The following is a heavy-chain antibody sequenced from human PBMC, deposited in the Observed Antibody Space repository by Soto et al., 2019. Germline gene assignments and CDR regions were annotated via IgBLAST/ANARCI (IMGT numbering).Heavy chain of an antibody. J-gene: IGHJ4*02. CDR3: AKGMEERVYYFDY. D-gene: IGHD1-1*01. Sequence: GGSLRLSCAASGFTFSSYGMHWVRQAPGKGLEWVAVISYDGSNKYYADSVKGRFTISRDNSKNTLYLQMNSLRAEDTAVYYCAKGMEERVYYFDYWGQGTLVTVSS. CDR1: GFTFSSYG. CDR2: ISYDGSNK. V-gene: IGHV3-30*18.